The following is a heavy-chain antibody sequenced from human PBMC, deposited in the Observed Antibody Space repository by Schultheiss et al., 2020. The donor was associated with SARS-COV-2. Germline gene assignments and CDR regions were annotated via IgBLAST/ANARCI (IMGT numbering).Heavy chain of an antibody. CDR3: AKGAATTVIDY. Sequence: GGSLRLSCVASGFTFSNYVVTWVRQAPGKGLEWVSAISGTGGRTDYADSVKGRFTISRDNSKNTLYLQMSTLRAEDTAVYYCAKGAATTVIDYWGQGTLVTVSS. CDR2: ISGTGGRT. CDR1: GFTFSNYV. J-gene: IGHJ4*02. V-gene: IGHV3-23*01. D-gene: IGHD1-1*01.